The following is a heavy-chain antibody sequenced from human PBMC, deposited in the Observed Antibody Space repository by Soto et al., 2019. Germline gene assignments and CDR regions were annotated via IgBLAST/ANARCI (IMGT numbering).Heavy chain of an antibody. Sequence: EVPLLESGGGLVQPGGSLRLSCAASGFTFSSYAMSWVRQAPGKGLEWVSAISGSGGSTYYADSVKGRFTISRHNSKNTLYLQMNSMRAEDTAVYYCAKENGNSSSWFEFDYWGQGTLVNVSS. CDR2: ISGSGGST. V-gene: IGHV3-23*01. CDR1: GFTFSSYA. D-gene: IGHD6-13*01. CDR3: AKENGNSSSWFEFDY. J-gene: IGHJ4*02.